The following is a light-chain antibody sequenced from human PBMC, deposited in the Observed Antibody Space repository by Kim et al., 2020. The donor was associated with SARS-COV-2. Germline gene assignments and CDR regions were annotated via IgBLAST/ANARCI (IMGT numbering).Light chain of an antibody. CDR2: AAS. J-gene: IGKJ2*01. Sequence: SASVGEHVTITCRASQVSSNYLAWFQQKPGKAPKSLFYAASSLQNGVPSKFSGSGSGTDFTLTISSLQPEYVATYYCQQYNIYPYTFGQGTKLEI. CDR3: QQYNIYPYT. CDR1: QVSSNY. V-gene: IGKV1-16*02.